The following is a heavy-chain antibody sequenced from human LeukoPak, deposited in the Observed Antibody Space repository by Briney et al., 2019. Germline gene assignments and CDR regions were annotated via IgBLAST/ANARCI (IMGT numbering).Heavy chain of an antibody. J-gene: IGHJ6*02. Sequence: KPGGSLRLSCAASGFTFNIYSMNWVRQAPGKGLEWVSSISSSSSDIDYADSVEGRFTTSRDNAKNALYLQMNSLRAEDTAVYYCARDLVVVTGIPGYYYGMDVWGQGTTVTVSS. V-gene: IGHV3-21*01. D-gene: IGHD2-21*02. CDR3: ARDLVVVTGIPGYYYGMDV. CDR2: ISSSSSDI. CDR1: GFTFNIYS.